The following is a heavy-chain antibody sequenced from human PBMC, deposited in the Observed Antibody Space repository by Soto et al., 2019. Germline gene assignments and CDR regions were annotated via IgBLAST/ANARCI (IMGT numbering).Heavy chain of an antibody. V-gene: IGHV1-8*01. CDR1: GYTFTSYD. CDR2: MSPNSGNT. J-gene: IGHJ6*03. D-gene: IGHD6-6*01. Sequence: ASVKVSCKASGYTFTSYDINWVRQATGQGLEWMGWMSPNSGNTGYAQKFQGRVTMTRNTSISTAYMELSSLRSEDTAVYYCARSYSSSLYYYYYYMDVWGKGTTVTVSS. CDR3: ARSYSSSLYYYYYYMDV.